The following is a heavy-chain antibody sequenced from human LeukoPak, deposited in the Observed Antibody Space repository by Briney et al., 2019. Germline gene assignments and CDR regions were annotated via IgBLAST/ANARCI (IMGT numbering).Heavy chain of an antibody. CDR3: ARLIRGGLASGYWYFDL. J-gene: IGHJ2*01. D-gene: IGHD3-10*01. CDR2: IYYSGST. V-gene: IGHV4-31*03. Sequence: TLSLTCTVSGGSISSGGYYWSWIRQHPGKGLEWIEYIYYSGSTYYNPSLKSRVTISVDTSKNQFSLKLSSVTAADTAVYYCARLIRGGLASGYWYFDLWGRGTLVTVSS. CDR1: GGSISSGGYY.